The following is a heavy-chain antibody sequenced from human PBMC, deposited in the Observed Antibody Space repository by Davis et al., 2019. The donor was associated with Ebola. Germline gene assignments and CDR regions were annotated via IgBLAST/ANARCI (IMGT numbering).Heavy chain of an antibody. Sequence: GGSLRLSCVASGFTFSDYYMSWIRQAPGKGLEWVSYISSSGSNIYYADSVKGRFTISRDNAKTSVYLQMNGLRAEDTAVYYCARDYSDDLYYYYYMDVWGKGTTVTVSS. J-gene: IGHJ6*03. D-gene: IGHD4-11*01. V-gene: IGHV3-11*04. CDR1: GFTFSDYY. CDR2: ISSSGSNI. CDR3: ARDYSDDLYYYYYMDV.